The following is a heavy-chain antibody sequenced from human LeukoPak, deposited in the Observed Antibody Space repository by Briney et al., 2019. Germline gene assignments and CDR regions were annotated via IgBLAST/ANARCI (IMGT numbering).Heavy chain of an antibody. J-gene: IGHJ6*02. V-gene: IGHV4-59*08. CDR1: GGSISSYY. Sequence: SETLSLTCTVSGGSISSYYWSWIRQPPGKGLEWIGYIYYSGSTNYNPSLKSRVTISVDTSKNQFSLKLSSVTAADTAVYYCARLHYGSGSYYNIYYYGMDVWGQGTTVTVSS. CDR2: IYYSGST. CDR3: ARLHYGSGSYYNIYYYGMDV. D-gene: IGHD3-10*01.